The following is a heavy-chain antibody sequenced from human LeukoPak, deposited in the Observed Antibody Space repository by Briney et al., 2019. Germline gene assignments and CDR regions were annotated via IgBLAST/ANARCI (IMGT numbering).Heavy chain of an antibody. D-gene: IGHD3-22*01. V-gene: IGHV3-23*01. CDR2: ISGSGDST. J-gene: IGHJ4*02. CDR3: AKTPYYYYSSRYYYYFDY. CDR1: GFTFSNYA. Sequence: PGGSLRLSCAASGFTFSNYAMSGVRQAPGKGLEWVSVISGSGDSTYYADSVKGRSTISRDISKNTLYLQMNSLRAEDTAVYYCAKTPYYYYSSRYYYYFDYWGQGTLVTVSS.